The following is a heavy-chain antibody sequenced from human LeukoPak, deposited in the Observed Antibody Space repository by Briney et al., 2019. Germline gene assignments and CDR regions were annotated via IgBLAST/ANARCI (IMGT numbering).Heavy chain of an antibody. CDR3: ATETNGRHYDY. V-gene: IGHV3-21*06. Sequence: GGSLRLSCTASGLTFSTSGFNWVRQAPGKGLEWVASIGPTGSDRYHADSIKGRFTISRDNANNFLYLQMNSQRAEDTAVYYCATETNGRHYDYWGQGTLLTVSS. CDR2: IGPTGSDR. J-gene: IGHJ4*02. D-gene: IGHD1-14*01. CDR1: GLTFSTSG.